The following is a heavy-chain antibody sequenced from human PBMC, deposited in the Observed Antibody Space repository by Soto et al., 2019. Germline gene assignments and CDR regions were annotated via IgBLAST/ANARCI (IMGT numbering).Heavy chain of an antibody. V-gene: IGHV4-59*01. J-gene: IGHJ4*02. Sequence: QVKLQESGPGLAKSSETLSLTCTVSGGSISGYYWSWIRQPPGKGLEWIGYMFYSGGINYNPSLKSRVTISVDTSKNQFSLKLTSLTAADTAVYYCARYYDLWSGYFDYWGQGILVTVSS. D-gene: IGHD3-3*01. CDR2: MFYSGGI. CDR3: ARYYDLWSGYFDY. CDR1: GGSISGYY.